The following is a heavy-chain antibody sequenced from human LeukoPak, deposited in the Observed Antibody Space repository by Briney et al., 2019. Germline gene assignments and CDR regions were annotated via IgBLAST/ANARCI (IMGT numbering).Heavy chain of an antibody. D-gene: IGHD6-19*01. V-gene: IGHV1-2*02. CDR3: ARGCLFNGWDHLPCDY. Sequence: ASVKVSCKASGYTFTGYYMHWARQAPGQGLEWMGWINPNSGGTDSAQKFQGRVTMTRDTSISTAYMELSRLRSDDTAVYYCARGCLFNGWDHLPCDYWGQGTLVTVSS. CDR1: GYTFTGYY. J-gene: IGHJ4*02. CDR2: INPNSGGT.